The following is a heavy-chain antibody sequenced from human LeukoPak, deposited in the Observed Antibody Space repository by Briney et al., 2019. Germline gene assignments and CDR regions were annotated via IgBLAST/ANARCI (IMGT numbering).Heavy chain of an antibody. CDR3: ARAYTSIYATVSSVPN. V-gene: IGHV1-3*04. J-gene: IGHJ4*02. Sequence: ASVKVSCKASGYTFTTYALHWVRQAPGQGLEWMGWINTGNGDTKYSQKFQGRVTFTSDTSASTAYMELSSLTSEDTAVYYCARAYTSIYATVSSVPNWGQGTLVTVSS. CDR2: INTGNGDT. D-gene: IGHD6-13*01. CDR1: GYTFTTYA.